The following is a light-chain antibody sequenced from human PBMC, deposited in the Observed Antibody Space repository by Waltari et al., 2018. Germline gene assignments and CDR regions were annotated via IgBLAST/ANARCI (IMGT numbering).Light chain of an antibody. J-gene: IGKJ3*01. V-gene: IGKV1-27*01. CDR3: QKYISAPFT. CDR1: QVISNY. CDR2: AAS. Sequence: DIQMTQSPSSLSASVGDRVTITCRASQVISNYLALYQQKPGKVPKLLIYAASTLQSVVPSRFSGGGSGTDFTLTINSLQPEDVATYYCQKYISAPFTFGPGTKVDIK.